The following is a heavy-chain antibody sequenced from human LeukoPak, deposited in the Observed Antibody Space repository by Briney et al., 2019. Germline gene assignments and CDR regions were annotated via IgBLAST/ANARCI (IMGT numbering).Heavy chain of an antibody. J-gene: IGHJ4*02. Sequence: GGSLRLSCAASGFTVSRNYMTWVRQAPGKGLKWVSVIHSGGSTYYADSVKGRFTISRDNSKNTLYLQMNSLRAEDTAVYYCARGAGEVNVWGSFRLGGFDYWGQGTLVTVSS. CDR3: ARGAGEVNVWGSFRLGGFDY. V-gene: IGHV3-53*01. CDR1: GFTVSRNY. CDR2: IHSGGST. D-gene: IGHD3-16*02.